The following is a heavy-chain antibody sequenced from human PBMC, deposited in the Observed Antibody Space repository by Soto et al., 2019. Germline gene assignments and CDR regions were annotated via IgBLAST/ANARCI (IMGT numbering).Heavy chain of an antibody. J-gene: IGHJ6*03. V-gene: IGHV3-30*18. CDR1: GFTFSSYG. D-gene: IGHD5-18*01. CDR3: AKDDTATRLAPTTDYYYYYYYMDV. Sequence: GGSLRLSCAASGFTFSSYGMHWVRQAPGKGLEWVAVISYDGSNKYYADSVKGRFTISRDNSKNTLYLQMNSLRAEDTAVYYCAKDDTATRLAPTTDYYYYYYYMDVWGKGTTVTVSS. CDR2: ISYDGSNK.